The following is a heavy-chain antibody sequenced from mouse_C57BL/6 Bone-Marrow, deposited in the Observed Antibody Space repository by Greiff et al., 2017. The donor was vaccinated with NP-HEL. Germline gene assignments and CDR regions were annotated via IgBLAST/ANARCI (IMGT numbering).Heavy chain of an antibody. Sequence: LQPGAELVKPGASVKLSCKASGYTFTSYWMHWVKQRPGQGLEWIGMIHPNSGSTNYNEKFKSKATLTVDKSSSTAYMQLSSLTSEDSAVYYCARGDDYSFDYWGQGTTLTVSS. J-gene: IGHJ2*01. CDR3: ARGDDYSFDY. CDR1: GYTFTSYW. CDR2: IHPNSGST. D-gene: IGHD2-4*01. V-gene: IGHV1-64*01.